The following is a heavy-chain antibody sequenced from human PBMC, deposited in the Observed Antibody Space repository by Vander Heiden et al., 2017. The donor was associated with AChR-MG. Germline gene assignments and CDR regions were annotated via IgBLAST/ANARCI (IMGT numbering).Heavy chain of an antibody. D-gene: IGHD3-3*01. CDR3: ARDPSTIFGVLQYYYYGMDV. J-gene: IGHJ6*02. CDR1: GGNFSSDA. CDR2: IIPIFGTA. Sequence: QLQLVQSRAEVKKPGSSVKVSCKASGGNFSSDAIRGVRQAPGQGLEWMGGIIPIFGTANYAQKFQGSVTITADESTSTAYMELSSLRSEDTAVYYGARDPSTIFGVLQYYYYGMDVWGQGTTVTVSS. V-gene: IGHV1-69*01.